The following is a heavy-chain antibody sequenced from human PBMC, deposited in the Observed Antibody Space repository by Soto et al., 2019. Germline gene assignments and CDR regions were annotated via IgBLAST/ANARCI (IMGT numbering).Heavy chain of an antibody. CDR3: ARDRVLRYFDWSPLWGNWFDP. CDR2: ISAYNGNT. V-gene: IGHV1-18*01. D-gene: IGHD3-9*01. CDR1: GYTFTSYG. J-gene: IGHJ5*02. Sequence: GASVKVSCKASGYTFTSYGISWVRQAPGQGLEWIGWISAYNGNTNYAQKLQGRVTMTTDTSTSTAYMELRSLRSDDTAVYYCARDRVLRYFDWSPLWGNWFDPWGQGTLVTVSS.